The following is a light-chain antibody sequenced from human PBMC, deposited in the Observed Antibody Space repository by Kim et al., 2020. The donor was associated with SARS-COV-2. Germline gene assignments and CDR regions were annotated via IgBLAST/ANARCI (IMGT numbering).Light chain of an antibody. Sequence: VSVARGQTARITWGGNNIGSKIVPWYQTKPGQAPVLGIYSDSNRPTGTPERFSGSNSGNTATLTISRAQAGDEADYYCQVWDSSWVFGGGTQLSVL. V-gene: IGLV3-9*01. J-gene: IGLJ3*02. CDR1: NIGSKI. CDR3: QVWDSSWV. CDR2: SDS.